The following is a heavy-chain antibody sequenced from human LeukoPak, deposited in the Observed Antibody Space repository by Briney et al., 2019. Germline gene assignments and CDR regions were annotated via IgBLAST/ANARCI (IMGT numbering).Heavy chain of an antibody. D-gene: IGHD3-3*01. CDR3: ARDLVRHPDVKYYDFWSGSENWFDP. CDR2: INWNGGST. V-gene: IGHV3-20*01. Sequence: GGSLRLSCAASGFTFDDYGMSWVRQAPGKGLEWVSGINWNGGSTGYADSVKGRFTISRDNAKNSLYLQMNSLRAEDTALYHCARDLVRHPDVKYYDFWSGSENWFDPWGQGTLVTVSS. CDR1: GFTFDDYG. J-gene: IGHJ5*02.